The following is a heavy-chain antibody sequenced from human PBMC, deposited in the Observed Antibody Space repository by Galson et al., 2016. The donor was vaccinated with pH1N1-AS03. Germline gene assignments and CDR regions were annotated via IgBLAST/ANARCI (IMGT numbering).Heavy chain of an antibody. D-gene: IGHD3-16*01. CDR1: GGTFGTSA. V-gene: IGHV1-69*04. CDR2: LTPMLNVT. J-gene: IGHJ4*02. Sequence: SVKVSCKASGGTFGTSAISWVRQAPGQGPEWMGRLTPMLNVTSYAQKFQGRVTITAGTSTSTVYMELSSLRSDDTAVYDCATTGGVGYLDYWGRGTLVTVSS. CDR3: ATTGGVGYLDY.